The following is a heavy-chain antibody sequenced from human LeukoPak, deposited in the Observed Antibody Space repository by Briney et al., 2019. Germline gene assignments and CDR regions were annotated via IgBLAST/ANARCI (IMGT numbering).Heavy chain of an antibody. V-gene: IGHV1-46*01. CDR1: GCTFTSYY. CDR3: ARDPTDYYDSSGYSWPYDY. Sequence: ASVKVSCKASGCTFTSYYMHWVRQAPGQGLEWMGIINPSGGSTSYAQKFQGRVTMTRDTSTSTVYMELSSLRSEDTAVYYCARDPTDYYDSSGYSWPYDYWGQGTLVTVSS. CDR2: INPSGGST. D-gene: IGHD3-22*01. J-gene: IGHJ4*02.